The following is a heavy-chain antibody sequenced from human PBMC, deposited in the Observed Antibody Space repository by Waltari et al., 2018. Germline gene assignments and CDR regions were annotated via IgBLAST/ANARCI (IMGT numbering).Heavy chain of an antibody. CDR1: GFTLSRFG. CDR2: IWHDGINE. D-gene: IGHD2-15*01. Sequence: QVQLVESGGGVVQPGRTLRISCAASGFTLSRFGMHWVRQAPGKGLEWLAVIWHDGINEYYVDSVKGRFTISRDNSKNTLYLQMNSLRAEDSAVYYCASQSTTLFDYWGQGTLVTVSS. V-gene: IGHV3-33*01. CDR3: ASQSTTLFDY. J-gene: IGHJ4*02.